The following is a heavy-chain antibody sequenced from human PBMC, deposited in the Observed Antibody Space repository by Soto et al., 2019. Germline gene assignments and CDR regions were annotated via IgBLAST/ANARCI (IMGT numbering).Heavy chain of an antibody. CDR1: GGSFSGYY. Sequence: SETLSLTCAVYGGSFSGYYWSWIRQPPGKGLEWIGEINHSGSTNYNPSLKSRVTISVDTSKNQFSLKLSSVTAADTAVYYCARPKSRGLYYYYYGMDVWGQGTTVTV. CDR3: ARPKSRGLYYYYYGMDV. V-gene: IGHV4-34*01. D-gene: IGHD3-10*01. J-gene: IGHJ6*02. CDR2: INHSGST.